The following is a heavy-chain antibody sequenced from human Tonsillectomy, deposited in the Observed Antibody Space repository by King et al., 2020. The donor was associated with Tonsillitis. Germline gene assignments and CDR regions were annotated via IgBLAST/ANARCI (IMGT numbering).Heavy chain of an antibody. CDR3: ARALGAGIWFDP. V-gene: IGHV4-39*07. D-gene: IGHD3-10*01. CDR2: ICYSGST. J-gene: IGHJ5*02. Sequence: QLQESGPRLVKPSETLSLTCTVSGGSISSTNYCWGWIRQPPGKGLEWTGNICYSGSTYYNPSLKSRVSISEDTSKNQFSLKQSSVTAADTAVYYCARALGAGIWFDPWGQGTLVTVSS. CDR1: GGSISSTNYC.